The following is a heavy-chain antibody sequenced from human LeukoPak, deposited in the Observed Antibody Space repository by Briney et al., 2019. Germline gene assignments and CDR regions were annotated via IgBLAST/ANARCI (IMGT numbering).Heavy chain of an antibody. CDR1: GYSFTSYW. Sequence: GESLKISCKGSGYSFTSYWIGWVRQMPGKGLEWMGIIYPGDSDTRYSPSFQGQVTISADKSISTAYLQWSSLKASDTAMYYCARQAFCSSTSCYYYGMDVWGQGTTVTVSS. CDR3: ARQAFCSSTSCYYYGMDV. V-gene: IGHV5-51*01. J-gene: IGHJ6*02. D-gene: IGHD2-2*01. CDR2: IYPGDSDT.